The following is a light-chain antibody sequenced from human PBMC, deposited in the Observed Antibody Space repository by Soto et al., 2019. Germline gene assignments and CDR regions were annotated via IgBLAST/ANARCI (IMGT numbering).Light chain of an antibody. CDR2: DSS. J-gene: IGKJ2*01. CDR1: QGISNW. CDR3: QQTDHFPHT. Sequence: DVQMTQSPSSVSASIGDTVTITCRASQGISNWLAWYQQKPGKAPNLLVYDSSNLQSGVPSRFIGSGSWTDFSLTISSLQPEDFATYYCQQTDHFPHTFGQGTKLEIK. V-gene: IGKV1-12*01.